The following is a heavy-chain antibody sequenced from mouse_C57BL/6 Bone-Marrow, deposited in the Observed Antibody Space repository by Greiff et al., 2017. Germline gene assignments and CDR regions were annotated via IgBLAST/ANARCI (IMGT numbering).Heavy chain of an antibody. CDR1: GFTFSSYG. Sequence: EVKLVESGGDLVKPGGSLKLSCAASGFTFSSYGMSWVRLTPDKRLEWVATISSGGSYTYYPDSVKGRFTISRDNAKNTLYLQMSSLKSEDTAMYYCARGWFLLFAYWGQGTLVTVSA. CDR3: ARGWFLLFAY. V-gene: IGHV5-6*02. J-gene: IGHJ3*01. D-gene: IGHD1-1*01. CDR2: ISSGGSYT.